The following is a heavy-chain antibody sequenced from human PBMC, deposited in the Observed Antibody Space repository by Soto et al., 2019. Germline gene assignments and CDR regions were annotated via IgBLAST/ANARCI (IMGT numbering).Heavy chain of an antibody. CDR3: PVGSPPLDY. D-gene: IGHD1-26*01. CDR1: GYTFTSYG. Sequence: ASVKVSCKASGYTFTSYGINWVRQAPGEGLEWMGWTSAYSGNTNYAQNFQGRVTMTTDTSTSTAYMELRSLTSDDTAVYYCPVGSPPLDYWGQGTLVTVSS. J-gene: IGHJ4*02. V-gene: IGHV1-18*01. CDR2: TSAYSGNT.